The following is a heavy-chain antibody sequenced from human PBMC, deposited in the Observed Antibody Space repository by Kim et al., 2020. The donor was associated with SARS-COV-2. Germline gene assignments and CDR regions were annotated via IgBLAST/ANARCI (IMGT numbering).Heavy chain of an antibody. J-gene: IGHJ4*02. Sequence: GGSLRLSCVASGFTFSNYWMTWVRQAPGKWLEWVANIKQDGRENNHVDSVKGRFTISRDNARNSFYLQRNSLRAEDTAVYFCEAYSDAWESDYWGRGTLVTVSS. V-gene: IGHV3-7*01. CDR3: EAYSDAWESDY. CDR2: IKQDGREN. CDR1: GFTFSNYW. D-gene: IGHD5-18*01.